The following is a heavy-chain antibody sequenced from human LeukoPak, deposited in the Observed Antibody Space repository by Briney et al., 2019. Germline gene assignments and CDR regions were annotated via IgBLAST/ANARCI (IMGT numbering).Heavy chain of an antibody. V-gene: IGHV3-9*01. CDR2: LGWDGGSV. Sequence: PGRSLRLSCEASGFTFHDHAMHWVRQAPGKGLEWVSGLGWDGGSVGYADSVGGRFTISRDNAKKSLYLQMNSLGVEDTALYYCARDDAFDLWGQGTMVTVSS. CDR1: GFTFHDHA. CDR3: ARDDAFDL. J-gene: IGHJ3*01.